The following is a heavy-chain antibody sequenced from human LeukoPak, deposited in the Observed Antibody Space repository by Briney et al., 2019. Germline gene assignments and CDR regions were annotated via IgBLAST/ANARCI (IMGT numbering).Heavy chain of an antibody. CDR1: GYTFTGYY. J-gene: IGHJ3*02. CDR2: INPNSGGT. D-gene: IGHD5-24*01. CDR3: ARGGIVRDGYNYFSGAFDI. V-gene: IGHV1-2*02. Sequence: GASVKVSCKXSGYTFTGYYMHWVRQAPGQGLEWMGWINPNSGGTNYAQKFQGRVTMTRDTPISTAYMELSRLRSDDTAVYYCARGGIVRDGYNYFSGAFDIWGQGTMVTVSS.